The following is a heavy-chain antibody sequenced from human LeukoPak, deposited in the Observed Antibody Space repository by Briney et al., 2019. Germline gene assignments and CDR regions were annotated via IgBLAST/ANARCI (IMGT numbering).Heavy chain of an antibody. CDR2: IIGGGDYT. Sequence: GGSLRLSCAASGFTFSSYVMTWVRQAPGKGLAWVSPIIGGGDYTYYVDSVKGRFTISRDNSKNTLYLQVNSLRAEDTAVYYCAKGIYTSTSYYDSWGQGTLVTVSS. CDR1: GFTFSSYV. V-gene: IGHV3-23*01. CDR3: AKGIYTSTSYYDS. D-gene: IGHD2-2*01. J-gene: IGHJ4*02.